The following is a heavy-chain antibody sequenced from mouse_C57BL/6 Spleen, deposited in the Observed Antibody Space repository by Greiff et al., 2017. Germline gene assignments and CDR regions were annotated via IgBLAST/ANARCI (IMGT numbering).Heavy chain of an antibody. CDR2: IYPGDGDT. J-gene: IGHJ2*01. CDR3: ARRGSTYYFDY. Sequence: QVQLKESGAELVKPGASVKISCKASGYAFSSYWMNWVKQRPGKGLEWIGQIYPGDGDTNYNGKFKGKATLTADKSSSTAYMQLSSLTSEDSAVYVCARRGSTYYFDYWGQGTTLTVSS. V-gene: IGHV1-80*01. D-gene: IGHD1-1*01. CDR1: GYAFSSYW.